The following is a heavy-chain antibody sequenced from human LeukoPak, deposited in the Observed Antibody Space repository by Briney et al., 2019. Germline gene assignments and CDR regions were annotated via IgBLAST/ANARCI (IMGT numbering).Heavy chain of an antibody. CDR2: ISASGGST. Sequence: PGGSLRLSCAASGFTFSTYAMSWVRQAPGKGLEWVSVISASGGSTYYADSVKGRLTISRDNSKNTLYLQMNSLRAEDTAVYYCAKDQRGYCTSTRCYIYDYWGQGTLVTVSS. J-gene: IGHJ4*02. D-gene: IGHD2-2*02. CDR3: AKDQRGYCTSTRCYIYDY. V-gene: IGHV3-23*01. CDR1: GFTFSTYA.